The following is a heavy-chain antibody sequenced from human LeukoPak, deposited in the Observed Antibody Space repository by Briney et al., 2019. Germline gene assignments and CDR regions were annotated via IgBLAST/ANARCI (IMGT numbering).Heavy chain of an antibody. D-gene: IGHD6-19*01. V-gene: IGHV3-21*01. CDR1: GFTFSSYS. J-gene: IGHJ3*02. CDR2: ISSSSSYI. CDR3: ANIAVAGRDAFDI. Sequence: GGSLRLSCAASGFTFSSYSMNWVRQAPGKGLEWVSSISSSSSYIYYADSVKGRFTISRDNAKNSLYLQMNSLRAEDTAVYYCANIAVAGRDAFDIWGQGTMVTVSS.